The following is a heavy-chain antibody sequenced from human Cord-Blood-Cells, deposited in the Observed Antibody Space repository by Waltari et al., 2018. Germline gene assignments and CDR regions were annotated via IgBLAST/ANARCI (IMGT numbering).Heavy chain of an antibody. CDR1: GGSFCGYY. Sequence: QVQLQQWGAGLLKPSETLSLTCAVHGGSFCGYYLSWIRQPPGKGLEGIGDIKHKGRTDNNPSRKSRVTMSVDTSKNQFSLQLRSVTAADTAVYYCARGGLPGGPAPPWGQGTLVTVSS. J-gene: IGHJ5*02. CDR2: IKHKGRT. CDR3: ARGGLPGGPAPP. D-gene: IGHD3-16*01. V-gene: IGHV4-34*01.